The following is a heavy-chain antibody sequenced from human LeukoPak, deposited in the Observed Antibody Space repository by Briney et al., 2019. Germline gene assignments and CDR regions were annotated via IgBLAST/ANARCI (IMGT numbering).Heavy chain of an antibody. Sequence: GGSLRLSCAASGFTFSSYEMNWVRQAPGKGLEWVSYISSSGSTIYYADSVKGRFTISRDNAKNSLYLQMNSLRAEDAAVYYCAIVLRYFDRLYPYDYWGQGTLVTVSS. V-gene: IGHV3-48*03. CDR1: GFTFSSYE. CDR2: ISSSGSTI. CDR3: AIVLRYFDRLYPYDY. J-gene: IGHJ4*02. D-gene: IGHD3-9*01.